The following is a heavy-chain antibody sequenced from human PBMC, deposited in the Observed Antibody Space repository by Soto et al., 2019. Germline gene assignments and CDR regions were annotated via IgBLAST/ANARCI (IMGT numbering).Heavy chain of an antibody. J-gene: IGHJ4*02. CDR1: GYDFNSYW. CDR2: IYPGDSDI. CDR3: ARQYGSGSFDY. Sequence: PGESLKISCKASGYDFNSYWLGWVRQMPGKGLEWMGIIYPGDSDIRYSPSFEGQVTISADKSISTAYLQWSGLEASDTAMVYCARQYGSGSFDYWGQGMMVTVSS. V-gene: IGHV5-51*01. D-gene: IGHD3-10*01.